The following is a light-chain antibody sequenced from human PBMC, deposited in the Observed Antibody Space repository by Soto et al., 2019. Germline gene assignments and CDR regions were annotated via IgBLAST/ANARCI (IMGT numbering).Light chain of an antibody. CDR2: GAS. Sequence: EIVMTHSPATLSVSPGERATLSCRASQRVSSNLAWYQQKPGQAPRLLIYGASTRATGIPARFSGSGSGTDFPLTISSQQSEDFAVYYCQHYNNWPPITFCQGTRLEIK. J-gene: IGKJ5*01. CDR3: QHYNNWPPIT. CDR1: QRVSSN. V-gene: IGKV3-15*01.